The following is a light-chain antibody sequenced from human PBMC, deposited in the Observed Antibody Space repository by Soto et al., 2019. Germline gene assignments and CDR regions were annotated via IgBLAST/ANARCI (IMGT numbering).Light chain of an antibody. Sequence: EIVLTQSPATLSLTAGERATLSCGASQSVSGNHLAWYQQKPGLAPRLLIYDASSRATGIPDRFSGSGSGTDFSLTINRLELEDFAVYYCQQYGDSQITFGQGTRLEIK. CDR1: QSVSGNH. CDR2: DAS. CDR3: QQYGDSQIT. V-gene: IGKV3D-20*01. J-gene: IGKJ5*01.